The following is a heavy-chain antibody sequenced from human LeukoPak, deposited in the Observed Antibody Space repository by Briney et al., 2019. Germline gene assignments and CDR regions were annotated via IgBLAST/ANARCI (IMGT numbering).Heavy chain of an antibody. CDR1: GFTFSNYG. V-gene: IGHV3-33*01. CDR2: WYDGSKK. D-gene: IGHD6-19*01. CDR3: ARGAVAGTWPGAFDI. Sequence: PGRSLRLSCTASGFTFSNYGLLWVRQAPGKGLEWMAIWYDGSKKYYADSVKGRFTISRDDSKNTLFLQMNSLRAEDTAVYYCARGAVAGTWPGAFDIWGQGTMVTVSS. J-gene: IGHJ3*02.